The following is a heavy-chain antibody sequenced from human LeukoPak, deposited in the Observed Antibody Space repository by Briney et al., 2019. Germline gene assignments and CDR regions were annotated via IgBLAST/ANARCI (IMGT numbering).Heavy chain of an antibody. CDR1: GFTFGDYY. CDR2: ISGSSGNI. D-gene: IGHD3-10*01. Sequence: GGSLRLSCTASGFTFGDYYMSWIREAPGKGLEWVSYISGSSGNINYADSVKGRFTISRDNAKNSLYLQMNSLRDEDTAVYYCASPVRGWGQGALVTVSS. J-gene: IGHJ4*02. V-gene: IGHV3-11*03. CDR3: ASPVRG.